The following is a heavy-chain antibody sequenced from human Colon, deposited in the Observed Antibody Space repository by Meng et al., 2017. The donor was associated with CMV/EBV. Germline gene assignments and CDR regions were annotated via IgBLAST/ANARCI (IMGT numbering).Heavy chain of an antibody. V-gene: IGHV2-5*02. CDR3: ALRPYGSGSYFFDY. D-gene: IGHD3-10*01. Sequence: QSTLKESGPTPVKPTHTLTLTCTFSGFSLSTIGMGVGWIRQPPGKALEWLGVIYWDDDKRYSPSLKSRLTITKDTSKNQVVLTMTNLDPLDTATYYCALRPYGSGSYFFDYWGQGTLVTVSS. J-gene: IGHJ4*02. CDR1: GFSLSTIGMG. CDR2: IYWDDDK.